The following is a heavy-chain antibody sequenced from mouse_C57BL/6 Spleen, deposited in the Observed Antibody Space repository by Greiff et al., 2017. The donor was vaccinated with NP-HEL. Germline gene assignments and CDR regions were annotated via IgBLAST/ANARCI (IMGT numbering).Heavy chain of an antibody. J-gene: IGHJ1*03. CDR1: GYSFTGYY. D-gene: IGHD6-1*01. CDR3: ARGPRYFDV. CDR2: INPSTGGT. V-gene: IGHV1-42*01. Sequence: VQLQQSGPELVKPGASVKISCKASGYSFTGYYMNWVKQSPEKSLEWIGEINPSTGGTNYNQKFKDKATLTVDKSSSTAYMQLKSLTSEDSAIYYCARGPRYFDVWGTGTTVTVSS.